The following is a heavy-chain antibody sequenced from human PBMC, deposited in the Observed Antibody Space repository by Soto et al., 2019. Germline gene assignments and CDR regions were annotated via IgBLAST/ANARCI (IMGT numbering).Heavy chain of an antibody. D-gene: IGHD3-3*01. V-gene: IGHV3-74*01. Sequence: AGGSLRLSCAASGFTFSSYWMHWVRQAPGKGLVWVSRINSDGSSTSYADSVKGRFTISRDSAKNTLYLQMNSLRAEDTAVYYCARGEFSPYDFWSGYSPFGMDVWGQGTTVTVSS. J-gene: IGHJ6*02. CDR1: GFTFSSYW. CDR3: ARGEFSPYDFWSGYSPFGMDV. CDR2: INSDGSST.